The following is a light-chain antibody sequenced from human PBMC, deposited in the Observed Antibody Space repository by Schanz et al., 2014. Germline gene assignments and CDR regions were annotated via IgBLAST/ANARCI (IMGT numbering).Light chain of an antibody. CDR2: QDT. CDR3: QAWDSSTDWV. CDR1: NLGDKY. Sequence: SYELTQPPSVSVSPGQTATITCSGDNLGDKYACWYQQKPGQSPVMVIYQDTKRPSGIPERFSGSNSGNTATLTISGTQAIDEADYYCQAWDSSTDWVFGGGTKLTVL. J-gene: IGLJ3*02. V-gene: IGLV3-1*01.